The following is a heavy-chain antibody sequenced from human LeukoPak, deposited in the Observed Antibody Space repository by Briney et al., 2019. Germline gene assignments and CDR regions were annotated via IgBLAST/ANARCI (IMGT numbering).Heavy chain of an antibody. Sequence: AGGSLRLSCAAAGFSFRSDWLHWVRQAPGKGLVWVTRVNSDGTSIKYADSVEGRFTISRDNAKNTLYLQMNSLGVDDTAVYYCAIFAGRTVWGQGTTVIVSS. CDR1: GFSFRSDW. CDR2: VNSDGTSI. J-gene: IGHJ6*02. CDR3: AIFAGRTV. V-gene: IGHV3-74*03.